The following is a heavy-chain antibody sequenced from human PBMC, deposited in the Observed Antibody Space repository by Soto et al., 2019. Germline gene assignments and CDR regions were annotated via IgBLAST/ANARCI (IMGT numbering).Heavy chain of an antibody. CDR3: ARAVGGSSSRGDY. J-gene: IGHJ4*02. V-gene: IGHV1-3*05. CDR2: INAGNGNT. Sequence: QVRLVQSGAEEKKPGASVKVSCKASGYIFISYAMHWVRQAPGQRLEWMGWINAGNGNTKYSQKFQGRVTITRDTFASTAYMELSSLRSEDTAVYYCARAVGGSSSRGDYWGQGTLVTVSS. CDR1: GYIFISYA. D-gene: IGHD6-13*01.